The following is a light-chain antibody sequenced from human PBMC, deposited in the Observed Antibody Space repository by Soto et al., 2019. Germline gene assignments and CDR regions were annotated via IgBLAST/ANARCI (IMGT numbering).Light chain of an antibody. J-gene: IGLJ3*02. V-gene: IGLV2-14*03. Sequence: QSALTQPASVSGSPGQSITISCTGTSSDVGGYHYVSWYQQHRGKAPKLMIYDVTNRPSGISNRSSGSKSGNTASLTNSGLQAEDEADYYCSSYTNNDAWVFGGGTKLTVL. CDR1: SSDVGGYHY. CDR2: DVT. CDR3: SSYTNNDAWV.